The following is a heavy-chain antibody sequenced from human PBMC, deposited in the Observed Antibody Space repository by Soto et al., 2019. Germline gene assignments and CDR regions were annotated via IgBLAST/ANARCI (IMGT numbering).Heavy chain of an antibody. D-gene: IGHD7-27*01. Sequence: QVQLQESGPGLVKPSETLSLTCTVSGGSISTYYWSWIRQPPGKGLEWIGYIYYSGSTNYNPSLXGXVXIXXDTSKNQFSLKLSSVTAADTAVYYCAGGWGGYFQHWGQGTLVTVSS. V-gene: IGHV4-59*01. J-gene: IGHJ1*01. CDR1: GGSISTYY. CDR2: IYYSGST. CDR3: AGGWGGYFQH.